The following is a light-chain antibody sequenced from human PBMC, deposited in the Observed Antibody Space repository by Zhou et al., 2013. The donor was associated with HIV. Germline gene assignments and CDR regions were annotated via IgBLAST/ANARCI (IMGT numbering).Light chain of an antibody. J-gene: IGKJ3*01. Sequence: EIVLTQSPGTLSLSPGETATLSCRASQSVSSSYVAWYQQKPGLAPRLLIYGASTRATGIPDRFSGSGSGTDFTLTISRLEPEDFAVYYCQRYDISPPITFGPGTKVDFK. CDR2: GAS. CDR1: QSVSSSY. V-gene: IGKV3-20*01. CDR3: QRYDISPPIT.